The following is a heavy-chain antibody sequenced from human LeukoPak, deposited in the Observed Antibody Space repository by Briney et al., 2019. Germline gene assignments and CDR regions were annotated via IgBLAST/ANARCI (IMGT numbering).Heavy chain of an antibody. CDR2: IGDSGSST. CDR1: GFTFSKYA. Sequence: GGSLRLSCAASGFTFSKYAMSWVRQVPGKGLEWVSSIGDSGSSTYYADSVKGRFIISRDNSKNTLYLQMSSLRVEDTAIYYCARRPYAGAFDIWGQGTMVTVSP. V-gene: IGHV3-23*01. D-gene: IGHD4-17*01. CDR3: ARRPYAGAFDI. J-gene: IGHJ3*02.